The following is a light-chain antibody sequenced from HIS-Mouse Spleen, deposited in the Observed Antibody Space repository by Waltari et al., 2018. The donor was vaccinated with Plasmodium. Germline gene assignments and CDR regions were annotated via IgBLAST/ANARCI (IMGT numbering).Light chain of an antibody. CDR2: EDS. CDR3: YSTDSSGNHRV. Sequence: SYELPQPPSVSVSPGQTARITCSGDALPKKYAYWYQQKSGQAPVLVIYEDSKRPAGIPERVSGASSGTMATLTISGAQVEDEADYYCYSTDSSGNHRVFGGGTKLTVL. CDR1: ALPKKY. V-gene: IGLV3-10*01. J-gene: IGLJ3*02.